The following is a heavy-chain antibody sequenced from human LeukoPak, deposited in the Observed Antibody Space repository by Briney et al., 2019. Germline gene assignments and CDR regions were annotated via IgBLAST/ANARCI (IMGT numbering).Heavy chain of an antibody. Sequence: ASVKVSCKASGYTFTGYYMHWVRQAPGQGLEWMGWINPNSGGTNYAQKFQGRVTMTRDTSISTAYMELSRLRSDDTAAYYCARDFFSAAAGTQHWGQGTLVTVSS. D-gene: IGHD6-13*01. CDR3: ARDFFSAAAGTQH. CDR2: INPNSGGT. J-gene: IGHJ1*01. V-gene: IGHV1-2*02. CDR1: GYTFTGYY.